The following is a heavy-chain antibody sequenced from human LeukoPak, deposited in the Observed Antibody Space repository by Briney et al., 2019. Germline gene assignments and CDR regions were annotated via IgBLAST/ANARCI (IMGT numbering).Heavy chain of an antibody. Sequence: GGSLRLSCAASGFTFSSYEMNWVRKAPGKGLEWVSYISSSGSTIYYADSVKGRFTISRDNAKNSLYLQMNSLRAEDTAVYYCSRDWSSYDSSGYRAFNIWGQRTMVTVSS. V-gene: IGHV3-48*03. CDR2: ISSSGSTI. D-gene: IGHD3-22*01. J-gene: IGHJ3*02. CDR1: GFTFSSYE. CDR3: SRDWSSYDSSGYRAFNI.